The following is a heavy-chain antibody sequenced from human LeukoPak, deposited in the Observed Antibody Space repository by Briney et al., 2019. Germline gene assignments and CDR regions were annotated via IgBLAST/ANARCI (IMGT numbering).Heavy chain of an antibody. CDR1: VFTFSDYG. J-gene: IGHJ4*02. D-gene: IGHD3-22*01. CDR3: AKSGSGGYYFFDH. CDR2: ISYDGSNT. V-gene: IGHV3-30*18. Sequence: PGGSLRLSCAASVFTFSDYGMHWVRQAPGKGLEYVAVISYDGSNTYYADSVRGRFTISRDTSKNTLSLQMNSLRAEDTAVYYCAKSGSGGYYFFDHWGQGTQVTVSS.